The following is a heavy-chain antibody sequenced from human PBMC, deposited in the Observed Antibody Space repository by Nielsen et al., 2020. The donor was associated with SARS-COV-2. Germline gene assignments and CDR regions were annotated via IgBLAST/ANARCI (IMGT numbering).Heavy chain of an antibody. D-gene: IGHD4/OR15-4a*01. CDR1: GFTFSNYG. J-gene: IGHJ4*02. CDR2: ITSSSSYT. V-gene: IGHV3-48*02. Sequence: GESLKISCAASGFTFSNYGMNWVRQAPGKGLEWVSYITSSSSYTYYADSVKGRFTISRDNAKNALYLQMNSLRDEDTALYYCATVDDYGVTVDHWGQGTQVTVSS. CDR3: ATVDDYGVTVDH.